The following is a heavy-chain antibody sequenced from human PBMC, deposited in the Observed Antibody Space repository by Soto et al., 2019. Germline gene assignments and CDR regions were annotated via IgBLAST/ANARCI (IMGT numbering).Heavy chain of an antibody. CDR1: GFIFSNYA. CDR3: AKSQSSLSAMDD. J-gene: IGHJ6*01. CDR2: FGGSGGT. V-gene: IGHV3-23*01. Sequence: EVQVLESGGGLVQPWGSLRLSCVGSGFIFSNYAMAWVRQAPGKGLEWVSGFGGSGGTYYADSVKGRYTISRDNSKNTLYLQMNSLRVEDTAVYYCAKSQSSLSAMDDWGKGTAVTVPS.